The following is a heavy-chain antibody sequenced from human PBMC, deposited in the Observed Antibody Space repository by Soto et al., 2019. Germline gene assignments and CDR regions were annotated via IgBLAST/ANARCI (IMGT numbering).Heavy chain of an antibody. V-gene: IGHV3-30-3*01. CDR3: ARGTAGHRYYLDY. CDR1: GFTFSSYA. J-gene: IGHJ4*02. Sequence: QVQLVESGGGVVQPGRSLRLSCAASGFTFSSYAMHWVRQAPGKGLEWVAVISYDGSNKYYADSVKGRFTISRDDSKKTRYLQMISLRAVDSAVYYCARGTAGHRYYLDYWCQRNLVTVS. CDR2: ISYDGSNK. D-gene: IGHD3-10*01.